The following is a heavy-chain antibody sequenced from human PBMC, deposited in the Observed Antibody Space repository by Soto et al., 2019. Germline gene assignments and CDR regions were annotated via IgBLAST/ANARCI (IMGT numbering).Heavy chain of an antibody. V-gene: IGHV4-59*01. Sequence: PSETLSLTCTVSGGSISSYYWSWIRQPPGKGLEWIGYIYYSGSTNYNPSLKSRVTISVDTSKNQFSLKLSSVTAADTAVYYCVRGGNRMVRGRSTGAKYYYGMDVLGQGTTVTVSS. D-gene: IGHD3-10*01. CDR2: IYYSGST. CDR1: GGSISSYY. J-gene: IGHJ6*02. CDR3: VRGGNRMVRGRSTGAKYYYGMDV.